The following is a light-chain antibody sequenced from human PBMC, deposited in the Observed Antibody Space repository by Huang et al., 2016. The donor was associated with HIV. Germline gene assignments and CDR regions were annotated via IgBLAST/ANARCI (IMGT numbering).Light chain of an antibody. CDR3: QQYNKWPPEYT. Sequence: VMMSQSPATLAASPGERVTLSCGASQSVNTNLAWYQQQPGQPPRLLISAASPRATGVPARFAGSGSGTEFTLTIDSLQSDDFAVYYCQQYNKWPPEYTFGQGTRLEIK. J-gene: IGKJ2*01. CDR1: QSVNTN. CDR2: AAS. V-gene: IGKV3-15*01.